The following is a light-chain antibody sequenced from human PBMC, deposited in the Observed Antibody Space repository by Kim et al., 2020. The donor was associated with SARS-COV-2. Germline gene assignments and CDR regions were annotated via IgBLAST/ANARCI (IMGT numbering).Light chain of an antibody. J-gene: IGKJ2*01. V-gene: IGKV2-30*01. Sequence: QPASIYCRSSLSLVNRDGNTYLNWSYQRPGQSPRRLIHDVSKRDSGVPDRFIGSGSGTDFTLKISGVEAEDVGVYYCLQGTHWPKTFGQGTKLEI. CDR1: LSLVNRDGNTY. CDR3: LQGTHWPKT. CDR2: DVS.